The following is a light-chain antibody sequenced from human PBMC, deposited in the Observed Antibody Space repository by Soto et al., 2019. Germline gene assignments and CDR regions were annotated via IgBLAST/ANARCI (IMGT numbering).Light chain of an antibody. Sequence: QFLLTQPPSTSASPGQSVTISCTGTSSDVGAYNYVSWYQQLPGQTPKLIIYEVSKRPSGVPDRFSGSKSGNTAPLTVSGLQAEDEADYYCTSYAGTYSFFYVFGTGTKVTVL. CDR3: TSYAGTYSFFYV. CDR2: EVS. J-gene: IGLJ1*01. CDR1: SSDVGAYNY. V-gene: IGLV2-8*01.